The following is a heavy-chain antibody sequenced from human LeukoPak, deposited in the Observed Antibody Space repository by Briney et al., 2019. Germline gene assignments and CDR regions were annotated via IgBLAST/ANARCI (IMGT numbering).Heavy chain of an antibody. CDR1: RGSISSYY. Sequence: PSETLSLTCAVSRGSISSYYWSWIRQSPGKGLEWIGYIYYGGSTNYTPSLKSRATISLDTSKNQFSLRLSSVTAADTAMYYCASLGGSGSWNFGYWGQGALVTVSS. D-gene: IGHD3-10*01. J-gene: IGHJ4*02. CDR2: IYYGGST. V-gene: IGHV4-59*01. CDR3: ASLGGSGSWNFGY.